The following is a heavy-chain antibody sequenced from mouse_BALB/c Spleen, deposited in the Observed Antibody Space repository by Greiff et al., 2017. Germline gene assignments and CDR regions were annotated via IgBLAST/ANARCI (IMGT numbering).Heavy chain of an antibody. Sequence: VQLQQSGAELVRSGASVKLSCTASGFNIKDYYMHWVKQRPEQGLEWIGWIDPENGDTEYAPKFQGKATMTADTSSNTAYLQLSSLTSEDTAVYYCFAYYDPYYAMDYWGQGTSVTVSS. CDR1: GFNIKDYY. J-gene: IGHJ4*01. V-gene: IGHV14-4*02. CDR3: FAYYDPYYAMDY. D-gene: IGHD2-4*01. CDR2: IDPENGDT.